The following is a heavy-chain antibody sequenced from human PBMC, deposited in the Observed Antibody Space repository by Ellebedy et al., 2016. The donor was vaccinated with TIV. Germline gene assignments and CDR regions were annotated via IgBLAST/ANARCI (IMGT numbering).Heavy chain of an antibody. CDR1: GGSFSGYY. CDR3: ARGSSDFWSGYWGV. D-gene: IGHD3-3*01. Sequence: MPSETLSLTCAVYGGSFSGYYWTWIRQSPGKGLEWIGEINHTGNTNYNPSLKSRVTISVDTSKKQFSLKLSSVTAADTAVYYCARGSSDFWSGYWGVWGQGTTVTVSS. J-gene: IGHJ6*02. CDR2: INHTGNT. V-gene: IGHV4-34*01.